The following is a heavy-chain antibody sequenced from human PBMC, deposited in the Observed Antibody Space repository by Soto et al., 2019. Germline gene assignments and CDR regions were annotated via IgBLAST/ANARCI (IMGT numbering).Heavy chain of an antibody. D-gene: IGHD3-22*01. V-gene: IGHV3-21*01. CDR3: ARDYYYDSSAYNPNWFDP. Sequence: GGSLRLSGAASVFTFSSYSMNWVRRAPGKGLEWVSSISSSSSYIYYADSVKGRFTISRDNAKNSLYLQMNSLRAEDTAVYYCARDYYYDSSAYNPNWFDPWGQGTLVTVSS. CDR2: ISSSSSYI. J-gene: IGHJ5*02. CDR1: VFTFSSYS.